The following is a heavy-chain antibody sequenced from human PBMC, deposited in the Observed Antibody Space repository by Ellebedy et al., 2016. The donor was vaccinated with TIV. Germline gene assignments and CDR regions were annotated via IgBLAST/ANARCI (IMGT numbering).Heavy chain of an antibody. Sequence: ASVKVSCKASGYNFISYEMHWVRQAPGQRLEWMGGINAGNGHRKYSQKFQDRLTITGDTSASTAYMELSSLRSEDTAVYYCARVVDTYNWGRLGYWGQGTLVTVSS. CDR3: ARVVDTYNWGRLGY. V-gene: IGHV1-3*01. CDR2: INAGNGHR. CDR1: GYNFISYE. D-gene: IGHD3-16*01. J-gene: IGHJ4*02.